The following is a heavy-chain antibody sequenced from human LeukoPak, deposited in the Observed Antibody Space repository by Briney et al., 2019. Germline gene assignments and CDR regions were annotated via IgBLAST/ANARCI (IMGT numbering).Heavy chain of an antibody. CDR3: ARTPTYCGGDCYYFDP. CDR2: IHHTGST. J-gene: IGHJ5*02. V-gene: IGHV4-30-2*01. D-gene: IGHD2-21*02. CDR1: GGSISSSGYS. Sequence: SQTLSLTCAVSGGSISSSGYSWSWIRQPPGKGLEWIGYIHHTGSTYYDPSLKSRVTISVDRSKNQFSLKLSSVTAADTAMYFCARTPTYCGGDCYYFDPWGQGTLVTVSS.